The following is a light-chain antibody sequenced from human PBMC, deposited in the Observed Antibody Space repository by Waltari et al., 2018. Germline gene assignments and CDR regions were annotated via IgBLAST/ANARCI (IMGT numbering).Light chain of an antibody. CDR2: GAS. V-gene: IGKV3-20*01. CDR1: PSVSRA. J-gene: IGKJ1*01. CDR3: QHYLRLPVT. Sequence: EIVFTQSPGTLSLSQGERATVSCRARPSVSRALAWYQRKPGQAPRLLIYGASTRATGIPDRFSGSGSGTDVSLTISRLEPDDFAVYYCQHYLRLPVTFGQGTTVEI.